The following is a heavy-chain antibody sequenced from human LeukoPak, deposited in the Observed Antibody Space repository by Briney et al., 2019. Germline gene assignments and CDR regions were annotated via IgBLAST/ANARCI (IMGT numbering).Heavy chain of an antibody. Sequence: SETLSLTCTISGGSISSYYWSWIWQPPGKGLEWIGYIYYSGTTNYNPSLKSRVTISVDTSKNQFSLKLSSVTAADTAVYYCARGVYIAAAQYGYWGQGTLVTVSS. CDR2: IYYSGTT. J-gene: IGHJ4*02. D-gene: IGHD6-13*01. V-gene: IGHV4-59*01. CDR3: ARGVYIAAAQYGY. CDR1: GGSISSYY.